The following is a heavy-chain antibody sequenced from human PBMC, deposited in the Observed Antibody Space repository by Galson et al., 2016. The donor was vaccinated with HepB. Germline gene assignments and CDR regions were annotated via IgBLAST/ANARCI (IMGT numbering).Heavy chain of an antibody. D-gene: IGHD6-13*01. V-gene: IGHV3-48*01. CDR1: GIAFSTYA. CDR3: ARGGYSSSGYSSDYMDV. J-gene: IGHJ6*03. Sequence: SLRLSCAASGIAFSTYAMNWVRQAPGQGLEWVSYISSSSGIVYYGDSVKGRFTISRDNSENTLFLQMNSLRPEDTAVYYCARGGYSSSGYSSDYMDVWGKGTTVIVSS. CDR2: ISSSSGIV.